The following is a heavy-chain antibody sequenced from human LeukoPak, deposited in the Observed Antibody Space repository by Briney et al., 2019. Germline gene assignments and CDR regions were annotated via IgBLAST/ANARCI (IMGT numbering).Heavy chain of an antibody. CDR1: GYTFTGYY. Sequence: ASVKVSCKASGYTFTGYYMHWVRQAPGQGLEWMGWINSNNGDTNYAQKFQGRVTMTRDTSISTAYMELSRLRSDDTAVYYCARVSHIVGATKGSFDYWGQGTLVTGSS. D-gene: IGHD1-26*01. J-gene: IGHJ4*02. V-gene: IGHV1-2*02. CDR3: ARVSHIVGATKGSFDY. CDR2: INSNNGDT.